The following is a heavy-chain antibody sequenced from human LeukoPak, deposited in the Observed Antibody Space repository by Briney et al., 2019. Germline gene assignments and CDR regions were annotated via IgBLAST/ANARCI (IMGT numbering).Heavy chain of an antibody. CDR2: INHSGST. J-gene: IGHJ4*02. D-gene: IGHD1-1*01. CDR3: ARDHGLELDY. Sequence: SETLSLTCAVYGGSFSGYYWSWIRQPPGKGLEWIGEINHSGSTNYNPSLKSRVTIPVDTSKNQFSLKLSSVTAADTAVYYCARDHGLELDYWGQGTLVTVSS. CDR1: GGSFSGYY. V-gene: IGHV4-34*01.